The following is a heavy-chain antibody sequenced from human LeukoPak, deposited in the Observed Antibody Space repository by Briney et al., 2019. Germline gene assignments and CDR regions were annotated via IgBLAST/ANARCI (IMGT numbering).Heavy chain of an antibody. D-gene: IGHD5-24*01. CDR3: AREREMATTDYYYYYYMDV. V-gene: IGHV1-69*05. J-gene: IGHJ6*03. CDR1: GGTFSSYA. Sequence: ASVKVSCKASGGTFSSYAISWVRQAPGQGLEWMGGIIPIFGTANYAQKFQGRVTITTDESTSTAYMELSNLRSEDTAVYYCAREREMATTDYYYYYYMDVWGKGTTVTVSS. CDR2: IIPIFGTA.